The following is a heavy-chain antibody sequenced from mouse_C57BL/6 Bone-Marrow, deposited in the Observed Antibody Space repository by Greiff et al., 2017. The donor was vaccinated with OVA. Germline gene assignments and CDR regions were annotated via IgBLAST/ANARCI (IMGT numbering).Heavy chain of an antibody. Sequence: QVQLQQPGAELVMPGASVKLSCKASGYTFTSYWMHWVKQRPGQGLEWIGEIDPSDSYTNYNQQFKGKSTLTVDKSSSTAYMQLSSLTSEDSAVYYCARSMDWYFDVWGTGTTVTVSS. J-gene: IGHJ1*03. V-gene: IGHV1-69*01. CDR3: ARSMDWYFDV. CDR2: IDPSDSYT. CDR1: GYTFTSYW. D-gene: IGHD1-1*02.